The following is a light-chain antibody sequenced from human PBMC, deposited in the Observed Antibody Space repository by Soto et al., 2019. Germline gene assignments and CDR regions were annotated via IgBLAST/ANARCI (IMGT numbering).Light chain of an antibody. Sequence: DIQLTQSPSSVSASVGDRVTLTCRANQTFSSWLAWYQHKPGKAPKLLVYGGSTLHSGVPSRFSGGGSGTYFTITISGLQPEDFGTYCCQQANSFPLFFCGGTKVEIK. CDR1: QTFSSW. V-gene: IGKV1-12*01. CDR3: QQANSFPLF. CDR2: GGS. J-gene: IGKJ4*01.